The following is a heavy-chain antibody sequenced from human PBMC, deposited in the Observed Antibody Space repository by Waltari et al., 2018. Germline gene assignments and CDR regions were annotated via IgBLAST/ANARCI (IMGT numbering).Heavy chain of an antibody. CDR3: ARDVGDYGYFQH. Sequence: QLQLQESGPGLVKPSETLSLTCTVSGGSIISSSYYWGWIRQPPGKGLGWFGSIYYSWLTYYNPSLEGRVTRSVDTSKNQFSRMLSSVTAADTAVYYCARDVGDYGYFQHWGQGTLVTVSS. CDR1: GGSIISSSYY. J-gene: IGHJ1*01. V-gene: IGHV4-39*07. CDR2: IYYSWLT. D-gene: IGHD4-17*01.